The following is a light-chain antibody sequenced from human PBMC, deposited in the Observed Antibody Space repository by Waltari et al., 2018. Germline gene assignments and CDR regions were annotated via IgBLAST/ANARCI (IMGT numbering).Light chain of an antibody. Sequence: EIVLTQSPATLSLSPGERATLSCRASQTVSTFLAWYQQKPGQAPRLLIYEASNRAAGIPAMFSGSGSGTEFTLTISSLEPEDSAVYYCQQRKDWPPITFGQGTRLEIK. CDR1: QTVSTF. CDR2: EAS. CDR3: QQRKDWPPIT. J-gene: IGKJ5*01. V-gene: IGKV3-11*01.